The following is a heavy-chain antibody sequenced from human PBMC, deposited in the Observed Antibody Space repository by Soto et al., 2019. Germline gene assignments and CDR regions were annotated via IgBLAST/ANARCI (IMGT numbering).Heavy chain of an antibody. V-gene: IGHV1-3*01. J-gene: IGHJ6*02. Sequence: ASVKVSCKASGYTFTSYAMHWVRQAPGQRLEWMGWINAGNGNTKYSQKFQGRVTITRDTSASTAYMELSSLRSEDTAVYYCARSGRGHYYYYGMDVWGQGTTVTVSS. CDR1: GYTFTSYA. CDR2: INAGNGNT. CDR3: ARSGRGHYYYYGMDV. D-gene: IGHD2-15*01.